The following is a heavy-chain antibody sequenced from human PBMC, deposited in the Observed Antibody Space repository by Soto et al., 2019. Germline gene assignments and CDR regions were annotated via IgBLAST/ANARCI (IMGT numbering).Heavy chain of an antibody. CDR2: ISYDGRNT. V-gene: IGHV3-30*04. J-gene: IGHJ4*02. Sequence: PGGSLILSCAASGFSFSSYTMHWVRQAPGKGLEWVAVISYDGRNTYYADSVKGRFTISIDNSKNTLYLQMNSLRAEDTAVYFCARVPDLRYGNSDNCDPDYWGQGT. CDR1: GFSFSSYT. D-gene: IGHD2-2*01. CDR3: ARVPDLRYGNSDNCDPDY.